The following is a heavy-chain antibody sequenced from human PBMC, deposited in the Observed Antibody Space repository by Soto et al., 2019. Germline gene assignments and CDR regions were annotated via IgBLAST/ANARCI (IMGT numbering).Heavy chain of an antibody. J-gene: IGHJ4*02. V-gene: IGHV1-18*04. CDR1: GYPFTEHY. D-gene: IGHD1-26*01. CDR3: ARDPFYSGSNLQVGYFDS. CDR2: INPNSGDT. Sequence: ASVKVSCKASGYPFTEHYIYWARQAPGQGLEYMGWINPNSGDTKYAQGLQGRVTLTSDTSTSTAYMELRSLRSDDTAVYYCARDPFYSGSNLQVGYFDSWGQGTLVTVSS.